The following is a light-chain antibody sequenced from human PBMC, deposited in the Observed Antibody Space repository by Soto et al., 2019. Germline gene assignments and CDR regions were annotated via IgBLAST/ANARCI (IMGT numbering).Light chain of an antibody. CDR1: HSLSSNS. V-gene: IGKV3-20*01. CDR3: QQYGSSPLT. J-gene: IGKJ4*01. CDR2: GAS. Sequence: IVLTQSPGTLSLSPGERATLSCRASHSLSSNSLAWYQQRRGQPPRLLIFGASRRASGIPDRFSGGGSGADFTLTISRLEPEDFAVYYCQQYGSSPLTFGGGTKVEI.